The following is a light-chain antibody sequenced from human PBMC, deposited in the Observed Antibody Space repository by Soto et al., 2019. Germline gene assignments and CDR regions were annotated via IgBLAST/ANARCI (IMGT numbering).Light chain of an antibody. Sequence: EIVLTQSTATLSLSPGDRATLSGRASQSISNYLAWYQQKHGPAHRLHIYDASNSATGIPASFSGSGSGTDITLTISILEPEDVAFYFYQHRDGHPPTFGGGTRVEIK. J-gene: IGKJ4*01. V-gene: IGKV3-11*01. CDR2: DAS. CDR1: QSISNY. CDR3: QHRDGHPPT.